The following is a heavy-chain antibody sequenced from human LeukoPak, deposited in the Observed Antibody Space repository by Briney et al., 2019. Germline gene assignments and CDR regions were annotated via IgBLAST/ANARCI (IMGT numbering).Heavy chain of an antibody. D-gene: IGHD3-10*01. CDR2: IYYSGST. Sequence: SQTLSLTCTVSGGSISSGSYYWSWIRQPAGKGLEWIGRIYYSGSTYYNPSLKSRVTISVDTSKNQFSLKLSSVTAADTAVYYCARELFRGGAFDIWGQGTMVTVSS. CDR3: ARELFRGGAFDI. CDR1: GGSISSGSYY. J-gene: IGHJ3*02. V-gene: IGHV4-61*02.